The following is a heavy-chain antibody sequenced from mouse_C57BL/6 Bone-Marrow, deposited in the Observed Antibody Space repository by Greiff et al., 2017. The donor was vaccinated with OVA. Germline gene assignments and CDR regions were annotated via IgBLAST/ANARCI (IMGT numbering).Heavy chain of an antibody. D-gene: IGHD2-3*01. Sequence: QVQLQQPGAELVRPGSSVKLSCKASGYTFTSYWMHWVKQRPIQGLEWIGNIDPSDSETHYNQKFKDKATLTVDKSSSTAYIQISSLTSEDSAVYYCARRAGYDAWFAYWGQGTLVTVSA. CDR2: IDPSDSET. CDR3: ARRAGYDAWFAY. V-gene: IGHV1-52*01. CDR1: GYTFTSYW. J-gene: IGHJ3*01.